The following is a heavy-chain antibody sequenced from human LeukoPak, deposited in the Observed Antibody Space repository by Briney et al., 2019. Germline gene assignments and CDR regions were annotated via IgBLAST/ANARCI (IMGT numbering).Heavy chain of an antibody. D-gene: IGHD3-10*01. CDR2: INHSGST. V-gene: IGHV4-34*01. J-gene: IGHJ4*02. CDR1: GGSFSGYY. Sequence: SETLSLTCAVYGGSFSGYYWSWIRQPPGKGLEWIGEINHSGSTNYNPSLKSRGTISVDTSKNQFSLKLTSVTAADTAVYYCARHGRRMVRGNYYFDYWGQGTLVTVSS. CDR3: ARHGRRMVRGNYYFDY.